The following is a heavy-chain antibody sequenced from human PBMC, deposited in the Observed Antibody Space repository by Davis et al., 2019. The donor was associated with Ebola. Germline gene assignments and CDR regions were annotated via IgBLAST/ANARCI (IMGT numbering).Heavy chain of an antibody. CDR2: IYYSGST. Sequence: PSETLSLTCTVSGGSVSSGSYYWSWIRQPPGKGLEWIGYIYYSGSTNYNPSLKSRVTISVDTSKNQFSLKLSSVTAADTAVYYCARTSTVTDYYYYYMDVWGKGTTVTVSS. CDR1: GGSVSSGSYY. V-gene: IGHV4-61*01. J-gene: IGHJ6*03. CDR3: ARTSTVTDYYYYYMDV. D-gene: IGHD4-11*01.